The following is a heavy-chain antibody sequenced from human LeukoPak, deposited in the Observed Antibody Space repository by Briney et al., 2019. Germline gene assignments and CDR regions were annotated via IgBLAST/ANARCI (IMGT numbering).Heavy chain of an antibody. CDR3: ARGLMIRGVADY. V-gene: IGHV3-15*01. J-gene: IGHJ4*02. CDR2: IKSKTDGGTT. D-gene: IGHD3-10*01. CDR1: GFTFSNAW. Sequence: GGSLRLSCAASGFTFSNAWMSWVRQAPGKGLEWVGRIKSKTDGGTTDYAAPVKGRFTISRDDSKNTLYLQMNSLRVEDTAVYYCARGLMIRGVADYWGQGTLVTVSS.